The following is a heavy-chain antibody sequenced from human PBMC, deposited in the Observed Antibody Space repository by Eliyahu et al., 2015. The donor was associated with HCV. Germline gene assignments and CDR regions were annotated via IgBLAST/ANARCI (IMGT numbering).Heavy chain of an antibody. CDR2: IYYSGST. CDR3: ARGGLQREIEYGMDV. CDR1: GGSISSGGYY. D-gene: IGHD5-24*01. J-gene: IGHJ6*02. Sequence: QVQLQESGPGLVKPSQTLSLTCTVSGGSISSGGYYWVWIRQHPGKGLEWIGYIYYSGSTYYNPSLKSRVTISVDTSKNQFSLKLSSVTAADTAVYYCARGGLQREIEYGMDVWGQGTTVTVSS. V-gene: IGHV4-31*03.